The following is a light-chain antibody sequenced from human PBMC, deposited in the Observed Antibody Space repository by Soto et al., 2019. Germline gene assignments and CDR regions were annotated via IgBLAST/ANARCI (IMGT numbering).Light chain of an antibody. CDR1: LRISKY. CDR3: QQSHSTPLT. V-gene: IGKV1-39*01. J-gene: IGKJ4*01. CDR2: GAS. Sequence: DIKLTQSPSSLSASVGDRVTITCRASLRISKYLNWYQQKPGKAPKLLIYGASTLQSGVPSRFSGSGSGTDFTLTITNLQPEDSATSFCQQSHSTPLTFGGGTKLEI.